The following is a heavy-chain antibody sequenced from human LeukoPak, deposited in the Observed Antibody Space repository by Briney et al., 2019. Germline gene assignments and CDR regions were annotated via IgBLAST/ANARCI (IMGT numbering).Heavy chain of an antibody. CDR3: ARDQDYYGSGSYQF. Sequence: SVKVSCKASGGTFSSYAISWVRQAPGQGLEWMGGIIPIFGTANYAQKFQGRVTITPDESTSTAYMELSSLRSEDTAVYYCARDQDYYGSGSYQFWGQGTLVTVSS. D-gene: IGHD3-10*01. CDR2: IIPIFGTA. V-gene: IGHV1-69*13. CDR1: GGTFSSYA. J-gene: IGHJ4*02.